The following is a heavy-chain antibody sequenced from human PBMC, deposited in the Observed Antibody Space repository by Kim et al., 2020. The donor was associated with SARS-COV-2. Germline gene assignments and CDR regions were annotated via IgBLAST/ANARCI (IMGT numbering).Heavy chain of an antibody. CDR2: ISAYNGNT. D-gene: IGHD3-22*01. CDR1: GYTFTSYG. CDR3: ARDQGYYDSSGYYYGGNDAFDI. V-gene: IGHV1-18*01. Sequence: ASVKVSCKASGYTFTSYGISWVRQAPGQGLEWMGWISAYNGNTNYAQKLQGRVTMTTDTSTSTAYMELRSLRSDDTAVYYCARDQGYYDSSGYYYGGNDAFDIWGQGTMVTVSS. J-gene: IGHJ3*02.